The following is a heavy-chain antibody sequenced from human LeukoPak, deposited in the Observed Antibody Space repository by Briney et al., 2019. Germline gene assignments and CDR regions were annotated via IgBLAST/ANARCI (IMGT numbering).Heavy chain of an antibody. D-gene: IGHD3-22*01. CDR2: INPSGGST. V-gene: IGHV1-46*01. CDR3: ARAYDSSGYYLGYYFDY. CDR1: GYTFTSYY. Sequence: EASVKVSCKASGYTFTSYYMHWVRQAPGQGLEWMGIINPSGGSTSYAQKFQGRVTMTRDTSTSTVYMELSSLRSEDTAVYYCARAYDSSGYYLGYYFDYWGQGTLVTVPS. J-gene: IGHJ4*02.